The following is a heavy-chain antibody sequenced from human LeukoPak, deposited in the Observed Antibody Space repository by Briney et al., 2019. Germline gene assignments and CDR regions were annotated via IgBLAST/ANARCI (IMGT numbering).Heavy chain of an antibody. CDR2: INTNTGNP. V-gene: IGHV7-4-1*02. CDR1: GYTFTSYA. Sequence: ASVKVSCKASGYTFTSYAMNWARQAPGQGLEWVGWINTNTGNPTYAQGFTGRFVFSLDTSVSTAYLQISSLKAEDTAVYYCARTGTFIVGATAEFDYWGQGTLVTVSS. CDR3: ARTGTFIVGATAEFDY. D-gene: IGHD1-26*01. J-gene: IGHJ4*02.